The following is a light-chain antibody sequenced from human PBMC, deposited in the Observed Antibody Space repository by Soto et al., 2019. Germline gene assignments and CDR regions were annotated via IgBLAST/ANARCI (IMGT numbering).Light chain of an antibody. Sequence: DIQMTQSPSTLSASVGDRVTITCRASQSISSWLAWYQQKPGKAPKLLIYKASSLESGVPSRFSGSESGTEFTLTISSLQPDDFATYYCQQYNSYQFGQGTKVDIK. CDR2: KAS. CDR3: QQYNSYQ. CDR1: QSISSW. V-gene: IGKV1-5*03. J-gene: IGKJ1*01.